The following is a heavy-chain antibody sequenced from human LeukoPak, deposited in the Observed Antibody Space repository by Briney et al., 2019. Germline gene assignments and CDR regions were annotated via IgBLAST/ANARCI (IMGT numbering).Heavy chain of an antibody. CDR1: GFTFSSYS. J-gene: IGHJ3*02. V-gene: IGHV3-21*04. Sequence: GGSLRLSCAASGFTFSSYSMNWVRQAPGKGLEWVSSVSSSSSYIYYADSVKDRFTISRDNSKSTLYLQMNSLSGEDTALYYCARRGGSNGWGDFDIWGQGTMVTVSS. CDR2: VSSSSSYI. CDR3: ARRGGSNGWGDFDI. D-gene: IGHD6-19*01.